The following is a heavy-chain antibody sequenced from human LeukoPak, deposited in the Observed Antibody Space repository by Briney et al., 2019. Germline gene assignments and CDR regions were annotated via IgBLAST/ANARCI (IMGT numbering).Heavy chain of an antibody. J-gene: IGHJ4*02. CDR2: IWYDGSQK. CDR3: ARDNGDYEYSY. Sequence: GGSLRLSCAASGFTFSIHGMHWVRQAPGKGLEWVAVIWYDGSQKFYRDSVMGRFTISRDNSKNTLLVQMNSLRAEDTAVYYCARDNGDYEYSYWGQGTLVTVSS. CDR1: GFTFSIHG. D-gene: IGHD4-17*01. V-gene: IGHV3-33*01.